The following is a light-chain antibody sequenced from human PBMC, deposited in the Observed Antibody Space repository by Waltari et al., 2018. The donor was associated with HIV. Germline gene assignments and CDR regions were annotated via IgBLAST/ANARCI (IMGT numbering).Light chain of an antibody. CDR1: SSDVGGYNF. V-gene: IGLV2-8*01. Sequence: QSALTQPPSASASPGQSVTISCTGTSSDVGGYNFVSWYQQRPGKAPKLIVYQVTRRPSGVPDRVSGSKSDNTASLTVSGLQAEDEADYYCSSFAGNNDKVVFGGGTKLTVL. CDR3: SSFAGNNDKVV. CDR2: QVT. J-gene: IGLJ2*01.